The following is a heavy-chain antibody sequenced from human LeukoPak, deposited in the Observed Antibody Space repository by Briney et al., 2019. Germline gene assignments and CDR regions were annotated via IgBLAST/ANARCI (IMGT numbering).Heavy chain of an antibody. CDR2: ISGSGGAT. CDR3: ATYGPLTGDDY. Sequence: GGSLRLYCAASGFTFRNYAMSWVRQAPGKGLEWVSVISGSGGATYYADSVKGRFTISRDNSKNTLYLQMNSLRAEDTAVYYCATYGPLTGDDYWGQGTLVTVSS. CDR1: GFTFRNYA. J-gene: IGHJ4*02. D-gene: IGHD7-27*01. V-gene: IGHV3-23*01.